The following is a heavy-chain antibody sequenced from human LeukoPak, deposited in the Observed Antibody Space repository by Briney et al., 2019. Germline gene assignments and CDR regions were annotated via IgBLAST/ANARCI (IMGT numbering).Heavy chain of an antibody. V-gene: IGHV3-72*01. D-gene: IGHD1-26*01. CDR3: VGGLSGSNLDGVDI. J-gene: IGHJ3*02. CDR1: GFTLSSYN. CDR2: SRNKANSYTT. Sequence: PGGSLRLSCAASGFTLSSYNMNWVRQAPGKGLEWVGRSRNKANSYTTEYAASVKGRFTISRDESKNSLYLQMNSLRSEDTAVYYCVGGLSGSNLDGVDIGGQGTMVSVSS.